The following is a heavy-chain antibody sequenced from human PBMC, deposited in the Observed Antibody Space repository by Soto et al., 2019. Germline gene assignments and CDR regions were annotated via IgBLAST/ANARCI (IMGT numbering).Heavy chain of an antibody. Sequence: QVQLVQSGAEVKKPGSSVKVSCKASGGTFSSYAISWVRQAPGQGLEWMGGIIPIFGTANYAQKFQGRVTITADKSTSTAYMELSSLRSEETAVYYCARDQYYDFWSGYYSGHYYYGMDVWGQGTTVTVSS. CDR3: ARDQYYDFWSGYYSGHYYYGMDV. CDR2: IIPIFGTA. V-gene: IGHV1-69*06. CDR1: GGTFSSYA. D-gene: IGHD3-3*01. J-gene: IGHJ6*02.